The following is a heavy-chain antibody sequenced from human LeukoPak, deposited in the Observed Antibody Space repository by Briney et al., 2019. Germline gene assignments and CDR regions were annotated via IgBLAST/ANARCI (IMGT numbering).Heavy chain of an antibody. J-gene: IGHJ6*03. CDR3: ARGSNSVGYYMDV. Sequence: SVKVSCKASGGTFSSYAISWVRQAPGQGLEWMGGIIPIFGTANYAQKFQGRVTITADKSTSAAYMELSSLRSEDTAVYYCARGSNSVGYYMDVWGKGTTVTVSS. CDR2: IIPIFGTA. CDR1: GGTFSSYA. V-gene: IGHV1-69*06. D-gene: IGHD4-23*01.